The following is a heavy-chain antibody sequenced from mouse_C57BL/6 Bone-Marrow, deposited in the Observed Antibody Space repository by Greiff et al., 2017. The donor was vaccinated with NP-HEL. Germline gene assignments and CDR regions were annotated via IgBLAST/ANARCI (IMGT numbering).Heavy chain of an antibody. CDR1: GFTFSSYA. J-gene: IGHJ3*01. V-gene: IGHV5-9-1*02. CDR2: ISSGGDYI. CDR3: TRGRYYGSSYAWFAY. Sequence: EVMLVESGEGLVKPGGSLKLSCAASGFTFSSYAMSWVRQTPEKRLEWVAYISSGGDYIYYADTVKGRFTISRDNARNTLYLQMSSLKSEDTAMYYCTRGRYYGSSYAWFAYWGQGTLVTVSA. D-gene: IGHD1-1*01.